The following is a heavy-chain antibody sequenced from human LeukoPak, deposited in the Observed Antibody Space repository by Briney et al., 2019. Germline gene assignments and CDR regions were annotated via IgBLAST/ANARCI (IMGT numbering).Heavy chain of an antibody. CDR2: ITWNSGSR. V-gene: IGHV3-9*01. J-gene: IGHJ4*02. CDR3: AKDQSRYYDSSGYIDY. D-gene: IGHD3-22*01. CDR1: GFTFDDYA. Sequence: PGGSLRLSCTASGFTFDDYAMHWVRQAPGKGLEWVSGITWNSGSRGYADSVKGRFTISRDNAKNSLYLQMNSLRAEDTALYYCAKDQSRYYDSSGYIDYWGQGTLVTVSS.